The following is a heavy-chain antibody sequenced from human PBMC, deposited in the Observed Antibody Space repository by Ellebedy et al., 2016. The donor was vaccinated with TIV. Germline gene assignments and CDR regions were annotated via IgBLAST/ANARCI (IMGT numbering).Heavy chain of an antibody. CDR2: IWYDGSHK. V-gene: IGHV3-33*01. D-gene: IGHD2-2*01. J-gene: IGHJ4*02. Sequence: PGGSLRLSCAASGFTFSNYGMHWVRQAPGKGLEWVAVIWYDGSHKFYGDSVKGRFTISRDNSKRTLSLQMNSLTAEDTAVYYCARDPRVGVPAAMDYWGQGTRVTVSS. CDR3: ARDPRVGVPAAMDY. CDR1: GFTFSNYG.